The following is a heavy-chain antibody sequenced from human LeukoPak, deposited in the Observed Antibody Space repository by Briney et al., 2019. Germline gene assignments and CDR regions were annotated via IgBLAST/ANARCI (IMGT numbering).Heavy chain of an antibody. D-gene: IGHD3-22*01. CDR1: GGTFSSYA. CDR3: AREDRAYYYDSSGYYFDAFDI. CDR2: IIPIFGTA. V-gene: IGHV1-69*13. J-gene: IGHJ3*02. Sequence: ASVKVSCKASGGTFSSYAISWVRQAPGQGLEWMGGIIPIFGTANYAQKFQGRVTITADESTSTAYMELSSLRSEDTAVYCCAREDRAYYYDSSGYYFDAFDIWGQGTMVTVSS.